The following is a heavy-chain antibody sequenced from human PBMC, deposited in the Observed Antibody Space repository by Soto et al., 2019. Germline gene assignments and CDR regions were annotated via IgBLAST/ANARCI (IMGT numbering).Heavy chain of an antibody. Sequence: EVQLVESGGGLVQPGGSLRLSCAASGFTFSSYWMSWVRQAPGKGLEWVANIKQDGSEQYYVDSVKGRFTISRDNAKNSLYLQKNNLRAEDTAVYYCAKLPPPLAPGEVYFQHWGQGNLVTVSA. CDR2: IKQDGSEQ. CDR3: AKLPPPLAPGEVYFQH. V-gene: IGHV3-7*01. CDR1: GFTFSSYW. J-gene: IGHJ1*01.